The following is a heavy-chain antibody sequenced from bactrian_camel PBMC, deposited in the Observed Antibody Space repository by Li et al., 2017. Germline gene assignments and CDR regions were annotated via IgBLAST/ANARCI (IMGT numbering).Heavy chain of an antibody. V-gene: IGHV3S40*01. CDR1: GFTFSSSD. Sequence: VQLVESGGGLVQPGGSLRLSCAASGFTFSSSDMSWGRQIPGKGLEWVSGIDTGGGSTYYADSVKGRFTISRDNAKNTLYLQMNSLKHEDTAKYFCATTNKAGNYGSDYTAFGYWGQGTQVTVS. J-gene: IGHJ6*01. CDR3: ATTNKAGNYGSDYTAFGY. CDR2: IDTGGGST. D-gene: IGHD4*01.